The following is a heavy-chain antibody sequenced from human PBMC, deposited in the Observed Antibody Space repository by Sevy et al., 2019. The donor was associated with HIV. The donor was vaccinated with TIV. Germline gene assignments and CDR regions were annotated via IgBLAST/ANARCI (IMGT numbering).Heavy chain of an antibody. Sequence: GGSLRLSCAASGFTFSTYWMSWVRQAPGKGLERVANIKQDGSERYYVDSVKGRFTISRDNAKNSLYLQMNSLRAEDTAVYYCARYYYDSSGYYLFDYWCQGTLVTVSS. V-gene: IGHV3-7*01. CDR2: IKQDGSER. CDR1: GFTFSTYW. D-gene: IGHD3-22*01. CDR3: ARYYYDSSGYYLFDY. J-gene: IGHJ4*02.